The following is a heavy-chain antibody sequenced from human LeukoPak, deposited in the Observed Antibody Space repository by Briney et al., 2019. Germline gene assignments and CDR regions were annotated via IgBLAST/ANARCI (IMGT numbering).Heavy chain of an antibody. D-gene: IGHD5-18*01. J-gene: IGHJ4*02. V-gene: IGHV1-69*05. Sequence: VASVKVSCKASGGTFSSYAISWVRQAPGQGLEWMGRIIPIFGTANYAQKFQGRVTITTDESTSTAYMELSSLRSEDTAVYYCARRRIQLWPIGPNYFDYWGQGTLVTVSS. CDR3: ARRRIQLWPIGPNYFDY. CDR1: GGTFSSYA. CDR2: IIPIFGTA.